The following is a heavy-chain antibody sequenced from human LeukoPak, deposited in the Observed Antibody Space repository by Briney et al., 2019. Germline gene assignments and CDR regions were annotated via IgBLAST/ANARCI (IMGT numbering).Heavy chain of an antibody. J-gene: IGHJ4*02. CDR2: IKSKTSGGTT. Sequence: GGSLRLSCAASGFTFSNAWMSWVRQAPGKGLEWVGRIKSKTSGGTTDYAAPVKGRFIISRDDSKNTLYLQMNSLRTEDTAVYYCARGFCSSTNCYQGPYDFWGQGTLVTVSS. CDR1: GFTFSNAW. V-gene: IGHV3-15*01. CDR3: ARGFCSSTNCYQGPYDF. D-gene: IGHD2-2*01.